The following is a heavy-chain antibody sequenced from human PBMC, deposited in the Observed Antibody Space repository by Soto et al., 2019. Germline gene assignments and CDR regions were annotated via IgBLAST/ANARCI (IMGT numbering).Heavy chain of an antibody. V-gene: IGHV1-69*06. CDR3: ARGPHIVVVTALDY. Sequence: QVQLVQSGAEVKKPGSSVKVSCKASGDTFSSYAISWVRRAPGQGLEWMGGIIPIFGTANYAQKFQGRVTITADKSTSTAYMELSSLRSEDTAVYYCARGPHIVVVTALDYWGQGTLVTVSS. D-gene: IGHD2-21*02. CDR1: GDTFSSYA. J-gene: IGHJ4*02. CDR2: IIPIFGTA.